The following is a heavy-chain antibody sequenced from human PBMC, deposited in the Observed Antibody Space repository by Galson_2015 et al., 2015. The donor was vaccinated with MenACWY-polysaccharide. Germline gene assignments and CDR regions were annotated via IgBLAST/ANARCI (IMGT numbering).Heavy chain of an antibody. CDR3: GATLGKAALDAFDI. CDR1: GGSISSNSYY. CDR2: IFYSGNT. V-gene: IGHV4-39*07. Sequence: ETLSLTCTVSGGSISSNSYYWGWIRQPPGKGLEWIGSIFYSGNTYYNPSLKSRVTISVDTSKNQFSLKLSSVTAADTAVYYCGATLGKAALDAFDIWGQGTMVTVSS. D-gene: IGHD2-15*01. J-gene: IGHJ3*02.